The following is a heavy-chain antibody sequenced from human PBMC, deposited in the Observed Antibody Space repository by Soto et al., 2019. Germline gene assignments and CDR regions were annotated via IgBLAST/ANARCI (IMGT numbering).Heavy chain of an antibody. Sequence: SKTLFITCSVYGNSIYILDYFWSWSHSLVEQSMEYFGYFYKSATTYYNPSFDSRVAISVDTSKSLFSLNVTSVTAADTAVYFCARGRYCLTGRCFPNWFDSWGQGALVTVSS. J-gene: IGHJ5*01. CDR2: FYKSATT. CDR3: ARGRYCLTGRCFPNWFDS. V-gene: IGHV4-30-4*01. CDR1: GNSIYILDYF. D-gene: IGHD7-27*01.